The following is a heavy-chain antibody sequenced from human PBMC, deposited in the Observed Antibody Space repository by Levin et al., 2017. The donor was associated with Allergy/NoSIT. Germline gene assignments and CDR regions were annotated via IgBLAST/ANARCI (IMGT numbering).Heavy chain of an antibody. D-gene: IGHD2-2*01. CDR2: IHYTGYT. V-gene: IGHV4-59*08. Sequence: PSETLSLTCTVSGGSISSYYWSWIRQSPGKRPEWIGYIHYTGYTNYSPSLKSRVTISLDTSKNQFSLKLTSVTAADTAVYPCARSAHVTVIPATIFAFDPWGQGILVTGSS. CDR1: GGSISSYY. CDR3: ARSAHVTVIPATIFAFDP. J-gene: IGHJ5*02.